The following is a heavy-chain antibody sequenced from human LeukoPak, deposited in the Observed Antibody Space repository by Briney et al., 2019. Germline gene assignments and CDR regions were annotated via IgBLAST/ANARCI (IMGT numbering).Heavy chain of an antibody. V-gene: IGHV4-59*01. J-gene: IGHJ4*02. CDR3: ARXSXGXXYFDT. CDR2: IYHNGRT. CDR1: GASFSNDY. Sequence: PSETLSLTCTVSGASFSNDYWSWVRQAPGKGLEWIGYIYHNGRTNYSPSLKSRITMSIDTSQNQFSLKLTSVTAADTAVYYCARXSXGXXYFDTWGRGSLVTVSS.